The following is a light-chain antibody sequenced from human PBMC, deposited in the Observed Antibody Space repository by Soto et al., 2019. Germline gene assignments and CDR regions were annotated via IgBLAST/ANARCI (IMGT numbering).Light chain of an antibody. CDR1: QSVSSSY. J-gene: IGKJ3*01. CDR3: QQYASSPVFT. Sequence: EIVLTQSPGTLSLSPGERATLSCRASQSVSSSYLAWYQQKPGQAPRLLIYGASSRATGIPDRFSGSGSGTDFTLTISRLKPEDFAVYYCQQYASSPVFTFGPGTKVDIK. CDR2: GAS. V-gene: IGKV3-20*01.